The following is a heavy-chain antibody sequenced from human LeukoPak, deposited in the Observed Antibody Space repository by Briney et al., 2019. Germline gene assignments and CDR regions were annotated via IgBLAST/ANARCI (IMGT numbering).Heavy chain of an antibody. CDR2: INHSGST. CDR1: GGSFSGYY. D-gene: IGHD3-10*01. V-gene: IGHV4-34*01. Sequence: SETLSLTCAVYGGSFSGYYWIWIRQPPGKGLVWIGEINHSGSTNYNPSLKSRVTISVDTSKNQFSLKLSSVTAADTAVYYCARCRVRGVKSRGWFDPWGQGTLVTVSS. J-gene: IGHJ5*02. CDR3: ARCRVRGVKSRGWFDP.